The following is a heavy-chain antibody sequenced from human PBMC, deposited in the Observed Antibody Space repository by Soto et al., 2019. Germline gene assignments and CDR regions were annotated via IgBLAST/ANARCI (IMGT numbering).Heavy chain of an antibody. CDR3: ARDTEGYYDFWSGYYKLDY. CDR2: ISSSSGYI. J-gene: IGHJ4*02. CDR1: GFTFSSYS. Sequence: EVQLVESGGGLVKPGGSLRLSCAPSGFTFSSYSMNWVRQAPGKGLDWVSSISSSSGYIYYADSVKGRFTISRDNAKNSLYLQMNSLRAEDTAVYYCARDTEGYYDFWSGYYKLDYWGQGTLVTVSS. V-gene: IGHV3-21*01. D-gene: IGHD3-3*01.